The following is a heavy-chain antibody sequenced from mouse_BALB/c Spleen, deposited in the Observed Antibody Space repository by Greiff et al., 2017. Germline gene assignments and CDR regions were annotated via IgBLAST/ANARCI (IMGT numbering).Heavy chain of an antibody. CDR3: RRDGSYYSPWFAY. CDR1: GFTFNTYA. J-gene: IGHJ3*01. CDR2: IRSKSNNYAT. Sequence: DVQLVQSGGGLVQPKGSLKLSCAASGFTFNTYAMNWVRQAPGKGLEWVARIRSKSNNYATYYDDSVKDRLTTSRADSQSMLYLQMNNLKTADTAMYYCRRDGSYYSPWFAYWGQGTLVTVSA. D-gene: IGHD2-12*01. V-gene: IGHV10-1*02.